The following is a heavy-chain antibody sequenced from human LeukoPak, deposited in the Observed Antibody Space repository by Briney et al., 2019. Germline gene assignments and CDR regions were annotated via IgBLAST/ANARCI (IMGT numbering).Heavy chain of an antibody. Sequence: SETLSLTCIVSGGSISSISSNNYHWGWIRQPPGKGLEWIGSIYYSGSTYYNLSLKSRVTISVDTSMNQFSLKLSSVTAADTALYYCAREMGVVTAHGIDVWGQGTTVTVSS. D-gene: IGHD4-23*01. CDR3: AREMGVVTAHGIDV. CDR2: IYYSGST. V-gene: IGHV4-39*02. CDR1: GGSISSISSNNYH. J-gene: IGHJ6*02.